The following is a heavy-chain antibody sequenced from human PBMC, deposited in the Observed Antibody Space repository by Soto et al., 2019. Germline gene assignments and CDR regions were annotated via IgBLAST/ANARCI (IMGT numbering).Heavy chain of an antibody. V-gene: IGHV4-34*01. J-gene: IGHJ3*02. D-gene: IGHD4-17*01. CDR1: GGSFSGYY. CDR3: ARAYDYRDPRDALDT. CDR2: IKHSGNT. Sequence: PSETLSLTCGVYGGSFSGYYWNWIRQSPGMGLGWIGKIKHSGNTNYSPSLKSRVTISLDTSKNQVSLQLRSVTAADTAVYYCARAYDYRDPRDALDTWGQGTLVTVSS.